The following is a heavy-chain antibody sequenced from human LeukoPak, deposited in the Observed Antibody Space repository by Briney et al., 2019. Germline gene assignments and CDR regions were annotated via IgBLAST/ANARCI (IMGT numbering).Heavy chain of an antibody. V-gene: IGHV3-53*05. CDR3: ARGPGLPNVMGV. CDR2: IYSGGDT. CDR1: GFTVSSDY. Sequence: GGSLRVSRAPPGFTVSSDYMSWVCQAPGEGLEWVSLIYSGGDTYYADSVKGRFPISSENSKNTLYLQMNSLRAEDTAVYYCARGPGLPNVMGVWGQGTTVTVSS. J-gene: IGHJ6*02. D-gene: IGHD3-10*01.